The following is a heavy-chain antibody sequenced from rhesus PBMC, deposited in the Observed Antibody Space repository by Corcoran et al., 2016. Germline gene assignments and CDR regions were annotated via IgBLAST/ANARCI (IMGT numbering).Heavy chain of an antibody. D-gene: IGHD1-44*02. J-gene: IGHJ4*01. CDR3: ARKDPGAPIDY. V-gene: IGHV4-173*01. CDR1: GGSISSNY. Sequence: QLQLQESGPGLVKPSETLSLTCAVSGGSISSNYWSWIPPPPGKGLEWIGRISGSGGSTDYSPSLKSRVTISTDTSKNQFSLNLSSVTAADTAVYYCARKDPGAPIDYWGQGVLVTVSS. CDR2: ISGSGGST.